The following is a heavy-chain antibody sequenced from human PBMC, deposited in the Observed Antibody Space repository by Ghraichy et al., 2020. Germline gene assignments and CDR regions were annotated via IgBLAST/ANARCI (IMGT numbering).Heavy chain of an antibody. J-gene: IGHJ4*02. CDR2: INHSGST. CDR3: ARKTQVWGSYRYTGFDY. Sequence: SQTLSLTCAVYGGSFSGYYWSWIRQPPGKGLEWIGEINHSGSTNYNPSLKSRVTISVDTSKNQFSLKLSSVTAADTAVYYCARKTQVWGSYRYTGFDYWGQGTLVTVSS. CDR1: GGSFSGYY. D-gene: IGHD3-16*02. V-gene: IGHV4-34*01.